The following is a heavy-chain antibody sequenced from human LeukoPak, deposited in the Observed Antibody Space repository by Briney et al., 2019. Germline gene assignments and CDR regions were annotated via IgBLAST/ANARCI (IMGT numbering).Heavy chain of an antibody. CDR2: INLGGST. D-gene: IGHD3-10*01. CDR3: ASWAPSYYTFYDAFDI. Sequence: SETLSLTCTVSGGSVSSGSYYWTWIRQPPGEGLEWIGEINLGGSTKYNPSLESRVTVSVDTSKNQFSLKLSSVTAADTAVYYCASWAPSYYTFYDAFDIWGEGTMVTVSS. V-gene: IGHV4-61*01. CDR1: GGSVSSGSYY. J-gene: IGHJ3*02.